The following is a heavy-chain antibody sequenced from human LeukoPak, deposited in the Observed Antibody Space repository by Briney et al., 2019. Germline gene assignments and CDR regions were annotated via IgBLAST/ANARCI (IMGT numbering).Heavy chain of an antibody. CDR2: ISGSGGRT. V-gene: IGHV3-23*01. J-gene: IGHJ3*02. CDR1: RLSFRSYA. D-gene: IGHD2-2*01. CDR3: ARDRGGYCRSTSCPLVAFDI. Sequence: PGGSLRLSCAASRLSFRSYAMSWVRQAPGKGLEWVSSISGSGGRTYYADSVKGRFTISRDNSKNTLYLQMNSLRAEDTAVYYCARDRGGYCRSTSCPLVAFDIWGQGTMVTVSA.